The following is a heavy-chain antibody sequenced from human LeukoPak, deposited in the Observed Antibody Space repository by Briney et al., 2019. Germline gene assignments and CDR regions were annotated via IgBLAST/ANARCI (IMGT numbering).Heavy chain of an antibody. CDR3: AKDHLPGIVVADRDY. CDR1: EFSVGSNY. D-gene: IGHD6-19*01. CDR2: IYSGGST. V-gene: IGHV3-66*01. J-gene: IGHJ4*02. Sequence: GGSLRLSCAASEFSVGSNYMTWVRQAPGKGLEWVSLIYSGGSTYYADSVKGRFTISRDNSKNTLYLQMNSLRTEDTAVYYCAKDHLPGIVVADRDYWGQGTLVTVSS.